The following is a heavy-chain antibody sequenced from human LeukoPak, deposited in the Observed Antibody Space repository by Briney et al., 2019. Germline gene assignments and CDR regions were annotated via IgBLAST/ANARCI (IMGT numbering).Heavy chain of an antibody. Sequence: GPVKVSCKASGSTFTRYYIHWVRQAPGQGLDWMGMINPSSGSTRFAQMFQDRVTMTRDTSTSTAYMELSSLRSEDTAVYYCARSLMVRGEYSFDYWGQGTLVTVSS. CDR2: INPSSGST. J-gene: IGHJ4*02. V-gene: IGHV1-46*01. CDR1: GSTFTRYY. D-gene: IGHD3-10*01. CDR3: ARSLMVRGEYSFDY.